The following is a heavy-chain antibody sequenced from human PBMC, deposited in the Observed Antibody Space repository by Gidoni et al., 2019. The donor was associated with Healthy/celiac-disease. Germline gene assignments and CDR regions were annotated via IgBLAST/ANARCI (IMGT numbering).Heavy chain of an antibody. V-gene: IGHV3-21*01. CDR2: ISSSSSYI. D-gene: IGHD2-21*01. Sequence: EVQLVESGGGLVKPGGSLRLSCAASGFTFSSYSMNWVRQAPGKGREWVSSISSSSSYIYYADSVKGRFTISRDNAKNSLYLQMNSLRAEDTAVYYCARVVDSSFDYWGQGTLVTVSS. CDR1: GFTFSSYS. J-gene: IGHJ4*02. CDR3: ARVVDSSFDY.